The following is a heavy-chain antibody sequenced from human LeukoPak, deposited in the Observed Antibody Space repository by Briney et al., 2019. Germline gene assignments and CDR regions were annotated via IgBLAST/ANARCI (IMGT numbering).Heavy chain of an antibody. J-gene: IGHJ6*03. CDR2: MSNDGKNK. V-gene: IGHV3-30*04. Sequence: GGSLRLSCAVSGFTLTNYAVHWVRQAPGKGVECLAVMSNDGKNKYLADSVKGRFSVSRDISKDTLYLQMDRLRAEDTAVYYCAREGHSDLLTGYSPVEYYYYMDVWGKGTTVTVSS. D-gene: IGHD3-9*01. CDR1: GFTLTNYA. CDR3: AREGHSDLLTGYSPVEYYYYMDV.